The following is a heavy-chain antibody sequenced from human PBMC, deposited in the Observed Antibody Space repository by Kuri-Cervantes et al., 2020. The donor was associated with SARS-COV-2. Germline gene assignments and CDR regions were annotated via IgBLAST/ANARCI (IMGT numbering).Heavy chain of an antibody. J-gene: IGHJ4*02. D-gene: IGHD3-3*01. Sequence: GESLKISCAASGFTFDDYAMHWVRQAPGKGLEWVAFLRYDGGEKHYADSVKGRFTISRDNSKNTLYLEMNSLRVEDTAVYYCAKDPLYRGTYDLGKLDSWGRGTLVTVSS. CDR1: GFTFDDYA. CDR3: AKDPLYRGTYDLGKLDS. V-gene: IGHV3-30*02. CDR2: LRYDGGEK.